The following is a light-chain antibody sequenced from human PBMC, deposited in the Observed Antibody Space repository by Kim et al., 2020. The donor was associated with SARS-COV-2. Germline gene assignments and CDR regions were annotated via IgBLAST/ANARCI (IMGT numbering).Light chain of an antibody. V-gene: IGLV3-1*01. J-gene: IGLJ2*01. CDR1: KLGDKY. Sequence: SYELTQPPSVSVSPGPPALLPCSVDKLGDKYACWYQQKPGQSPVLVIYQDSKRPSGIPERFSGSNSGNTATLTISGTQAMDEADYYCQAWDSSTVVFGGG. CDR2: QDS. CDR3: QAWDSSTVV.